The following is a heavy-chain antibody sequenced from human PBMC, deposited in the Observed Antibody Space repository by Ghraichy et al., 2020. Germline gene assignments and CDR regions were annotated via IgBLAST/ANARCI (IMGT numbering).Heavy chain of an antibody. V-gene: IGHV1-2*02. D-gene: IGHD4-11*01. CDR1: GSTFTAYY. CDR2: INPNSGGT. Sequence: ASVKVSCKASGSTFTAYYMHWVRQAPGQGLEWMGWINPNSGGTNYVQKFQGRVTMTRDTSISTAYMELSRLRSDDTAVYYCARANQYNWFDPWGQGTPVTVSS. CDR3: ARANQYNWFDP. J-gene: IGHJ5*02.